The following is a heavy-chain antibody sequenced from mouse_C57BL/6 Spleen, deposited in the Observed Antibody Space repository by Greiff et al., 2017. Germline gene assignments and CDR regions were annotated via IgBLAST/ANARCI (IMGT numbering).Heavy chain of an antibody. CDR1: GFTFSSYA. J-gene: IGHJ4*01. V-gene: IGHV5-4*01. CDR2: ISDGGSYT. CDR3: ARDDYEYAMDY. D-gene: IGHD2-4*01. Sequence: EVNLVESGGGLVKPGGSLKLSCAASGFTFSSYAMSWVRQTPEKRLEWVATISDGGSYTYYPDNVKGRFTISRDNAKNNLYLQMSHLKSEDTAMYYCARDDYEYAMDYWGQGTSVTVSS.